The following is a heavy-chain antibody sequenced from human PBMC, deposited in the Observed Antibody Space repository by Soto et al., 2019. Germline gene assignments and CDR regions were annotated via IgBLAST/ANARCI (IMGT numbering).Heavy chain of an antibody. J-gene: IGHJ4*02. CDR1: GGSISSGGYY. CDR3: ARDPGVTDPYFDY. D-gene: IGHD4-4*01. V-gene: IGHV4-31*03. CDR2: IYYSGST. Sequence: PSETLSLTCTVSGGSISSGGYYWSWIRQHPGKGLEWIGYIYYSGSTYYNPSLKSRVTISVDTSKNQFSLKLSSVTAADTAVYYCARDPGVTDPYFDYWGQGTLVTVSS.